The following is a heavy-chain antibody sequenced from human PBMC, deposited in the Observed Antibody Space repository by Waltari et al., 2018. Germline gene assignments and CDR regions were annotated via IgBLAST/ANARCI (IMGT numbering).Heavy chain of an antibody. CDR2: IYYSGST. CDR1: GGSISSYY. J-gene: IGHJ6*03. V-gene: IGHV4-59*01. Sequence: QVQLQESGPGLVKPSETLSLTCTVSGGSISSYYWSWIRQPPGKGLEWIGYIYYSGSTNYNPSLKSRVTISVDTSKNQFSLKLSSVTAADTAVYYCARAPRGYPGGVYYYYMDVWGKGTTVTVSS. D-gene: IGHD5-12*01. CDR3: ARAPRGYPGGVYYYYMDV.